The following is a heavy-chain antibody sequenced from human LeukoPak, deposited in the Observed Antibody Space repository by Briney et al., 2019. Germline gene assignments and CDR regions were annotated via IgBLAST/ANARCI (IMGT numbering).Heavy chain of an antibody. CDR2: ISSSSSTI. V-gene: IGHV3-48*01. Sequence: GGSLRLSCAASGFTFSSYSMNWVRQAPGKGLESVSYISSSSSTIYYADSVKGRFTISRDNAKNSLYLQMNSLRAEDTAVYYCARALYPASNDAFDIWGQGTMVTVSS. CDR1: GFTFSSYS. CDR3: ARALYPASNDAFDI. J-gene: IGHJ3*02. D-gene: IGHD3-16*01.